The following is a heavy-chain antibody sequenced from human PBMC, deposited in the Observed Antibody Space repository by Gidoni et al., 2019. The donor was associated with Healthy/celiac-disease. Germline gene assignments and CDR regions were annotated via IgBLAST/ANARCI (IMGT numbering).Heavy chain of an antibody. J-gene: IGHJ4*02. CDR3: ARDGETSGSYLGSYYFDY. V-gene: IGHV3-33*01. Sequence: QVQLVESGGGVVQPGRSLRLSCAASGFTFSSDGMHWVRQAPGQGLEWVAVIWYDGSNKYYADSVKGRFTISRDNSKNTLYLQMNSLRAEDTAVYYCARDGETSGSYLGSYYFDYWGQGTLVTVSS. D-gene: IGHD1-26*01. CDR1: GFTFSSDG. CDR2: IWYDGSNK.